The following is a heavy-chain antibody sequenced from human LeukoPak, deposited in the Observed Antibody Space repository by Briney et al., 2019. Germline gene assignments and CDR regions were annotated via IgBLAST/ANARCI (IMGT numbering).Heavy chain of an antibody. J-gene: IGHJ6*03. CDR1: GGSISSYY. CDR2: IYYSGST. CDR3: ARDGGYCSSTSCYYMDV. Sequence: SETLSLTCTVSGGSISSYYWGWIRQPPGKGLEWIGYIYYSGSTNYNPSLKSRVTISVDTSKNQFSLKLSSVTAADTAVYYCARDGGYCSSTSCYYMDVWGKGTTVTVSS. D-gene: IGHD2-2*01. V-gene: IGHV4-59*01.